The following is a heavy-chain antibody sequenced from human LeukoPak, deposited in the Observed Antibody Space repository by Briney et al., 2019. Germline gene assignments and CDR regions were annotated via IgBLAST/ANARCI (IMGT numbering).Heavy chain of an antibody. CDR1: GGTFSSYA. D-gene: IGHD5-24*01. V-gene: IGHV1-69*05. CDR3: AAVEMATIRWYFDY. CDR2: IIPIFGTA. J-gene: IGHJ4*02. Sequence: SVKVSCKASGGTFSSYAINWVRQAPGQGLEWMGGIIPIFGTANYAQKFQGRVTITTDESTSTAYMELSSLRSEDTAVYYCAAVEMATIRWYFDYWGQGTLVTVSS.